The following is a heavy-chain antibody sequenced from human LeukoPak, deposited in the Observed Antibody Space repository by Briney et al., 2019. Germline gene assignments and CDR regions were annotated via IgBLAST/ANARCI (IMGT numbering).Heavy chain of an antibody. CDR1: GFIFSSYW. CDR3: AKLYSGNNRVFEY. D-gene: IGHD5-12*01. Sequence: GGSLRLSCAASGFIFSSYWMSRVRQAPGKGLEWVANVKKDESEKFYVDSVKGRFTISRDNAKNSVYLQMNSLSAEDTAVYYCAKLYSGNNRVFEYWGQGTPVTVSS. CDR2: VKKDESEK. V-gene: IGHV3-7*01. J-gene: IGHJ4*02.